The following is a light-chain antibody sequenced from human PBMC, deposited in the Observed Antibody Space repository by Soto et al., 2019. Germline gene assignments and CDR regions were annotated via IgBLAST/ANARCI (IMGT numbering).Light chain of an antibody. J-gene: IGLJ1*01. V-gene: IGLV3-27*01. CDR1: VLTKKF. CDR3: YSATDDHYV. Sequence: ELTQPSSVSVSPGQTANITCSGDVLTKKFARWFQQRPGQAPLLLIYRDTVRPSGIPERFSGSSSGTTVTLTISGAQVEDEADYYCYSATDDHYVFGAGTKVTVL. CDR2: RDT.